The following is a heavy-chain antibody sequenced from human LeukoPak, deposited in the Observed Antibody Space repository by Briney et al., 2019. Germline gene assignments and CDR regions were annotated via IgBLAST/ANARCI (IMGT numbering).Heavy chain of an antibody. CDR1: GFTFSSYS. D-gene: IGHD3-22*01. CDR2: ISSSSRTI. Sequence: GGSLRLSCAASGFTFSSYSMNWVRQAPGKGLEWISYISSSSRTIYYADSVKGRFTISRDNAKNSLFLQMNSLRAEDTAVYYCARSNYYDSSGYPSFDNWGQGTQVTVSS. CDR3: ARSNYYDSSGYPSFDN. J-gene: IGHJ4*02. V-gene: IGHV3-48*04.